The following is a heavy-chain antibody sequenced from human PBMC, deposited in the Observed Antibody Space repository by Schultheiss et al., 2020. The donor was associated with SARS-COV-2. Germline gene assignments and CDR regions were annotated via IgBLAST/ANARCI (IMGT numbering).Heavy chain of an antibody. Sequence: GESLKISCAASGFPFSSSWVNWVRQAPGKGLEWVSYISSSGSTIYYADSVKGRFTISRDNAKNSLYLQMNSLRAEDTAVYYCAKETEIWGQGTMVTVSS. CDR3: AKETEI. J-gene: IGHJ3*02. V-gene: IGHV3-48*04. CDR2: ISSSGSTI. CDR1: GFPFSSSW.